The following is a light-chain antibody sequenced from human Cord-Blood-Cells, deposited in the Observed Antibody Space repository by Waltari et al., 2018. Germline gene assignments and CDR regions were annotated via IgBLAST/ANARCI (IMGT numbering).Light chain of an antibody. Sequence: DIQMTQSPSSLSASVGDTVPITCRASQSIRSYLNWYQQKPGKAPKLLIYAASSLQSGVPSRFSGSGSGTDFTLTISSLQPEDFASYYCQQSDSTPRTFGQGTRLEIK. CDR2: AAS. CDR1: QSIRSY. V-gene: IGKV1-39*01. CDR3: QQSDSTPRT. J-gene: IGKJ5*01.